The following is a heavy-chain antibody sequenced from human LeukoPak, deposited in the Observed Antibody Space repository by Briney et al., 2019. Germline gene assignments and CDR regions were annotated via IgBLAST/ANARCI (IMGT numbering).Heavy chain of an antibody. Sequence: GGSLRLSCAASGFTFSSYSMNWVRQAPGKGLEWVSSISSSSSYIYYADSVKGRFTISRDNAKNSLYLQMNSLRAEDTAVYYCAREGIQLRIFDYWGKGTLVTVSS. CDR2: ISSSSSYI. V-gene: IGHV3-21*01. J-gene: IGHJ4*02. D-gene: IGHD5-18*01. CDR1: GFTFSSYS. CDR3: AREGIQLRIFDY.